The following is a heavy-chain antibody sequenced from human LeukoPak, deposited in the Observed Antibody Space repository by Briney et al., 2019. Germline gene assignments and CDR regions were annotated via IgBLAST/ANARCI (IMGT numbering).Heavy chain of an antibody. CDR3: ARVRGWFGESDAFDI. V-gene: IGHV3-48*04. J-gene: IGHJ3*02. Sequence: QPGGSLRLSCAASGVTVSNNYMSWVRQAPGKGLEWISYIYTISTTIYSADSVRGRFTISRDNAKNSVYLQMNSLRAEDTAVYYCARVRGWFGESDAFDIWGQGTMVTVSS. CDR1: GVTVSNNY. D-gene: IGHD3-10*01. CDR2: IYTISTTI.